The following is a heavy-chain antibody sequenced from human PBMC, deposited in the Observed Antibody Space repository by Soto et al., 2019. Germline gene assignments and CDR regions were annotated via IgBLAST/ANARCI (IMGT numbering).Heavy chain of an antibody. V-gene: IGHV4-59*01. D-gene: IGHD2-21*02. Sequence: SDXLSLPCTVPGGYIRSYDWGWIREPPGMGVEWIGYMYTTGSTIYNPSLKSRVTISVDTSKNQFSLKLNSVTAADTAVYYCARDLWGYCGADCYPLDVWGQGTTVTVS. CDR3: ARDLWGYCGADCYPLDV. CDR2: MYTTGST. J-gene: IGHJ6*02. CDR1: GGYIRSYD.